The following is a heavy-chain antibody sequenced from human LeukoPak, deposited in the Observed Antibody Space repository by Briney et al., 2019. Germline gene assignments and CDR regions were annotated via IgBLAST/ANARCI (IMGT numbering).Heavy chain of an antibody. D-gene: IGHD2-2*01. Sequence: GGSLRLSCAASGFTFSSYGMHWVSQAPGKGLEWVAVISYDGSNKYYADSVKGRFTISRDNSKNTLYLQMNSLRAEDTAVYYCAKSRAMPSNWGQGTLVTVSS. CDR2: ISYDGSNK. CDR3: AKSRAMPSN. V-gene: IGHV3-30*18. J-gene: IGHJ4*02. CDR1: GFTFSSYG.